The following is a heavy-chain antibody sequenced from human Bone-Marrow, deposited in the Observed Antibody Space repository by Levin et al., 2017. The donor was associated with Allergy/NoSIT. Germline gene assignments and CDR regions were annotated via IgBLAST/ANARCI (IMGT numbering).Heavy chain of an antibody. V-gene: IGHV3-23*01. Sequence: GGSLRLSCAASGFTFRSGDMSWVRQAPGKGLEWVSAIRVSTGSTYFADSVKGRFTISTDNSESTLYLQMNSLRAEDTAVYYCARFAGYGSGSDYWGQGTLVTVSS. CDR2: IRVSTGST. D-gene: IGHD3-10*01. CDR3: ARFAGYGSGSDY. J-gene: IGHJ4*02. CDR1: GFTFRSGD.